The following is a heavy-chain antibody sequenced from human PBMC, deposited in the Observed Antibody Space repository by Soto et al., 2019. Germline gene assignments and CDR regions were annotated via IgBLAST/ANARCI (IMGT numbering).Heavy chain of an antibody. CDR1: GYTFTSYG. Sequence: GASVKVSCKASGYTFTSYGISWVRQAPGQGLEWMGWISAYNGNTNYAQKLQGRVTMTTDTSTSTAYMELRSLRSDDTAVYYCARQFYYDSSGPPCTFDYWGQGTLVTVSS. CDR3: ARQFYYDSSGPPCTFDY. D-gene: IGHD3-22*01. J-gene: IGHJ4*02. V-gene: IGHV1-18*01. CDR2: ISAYNGNT.